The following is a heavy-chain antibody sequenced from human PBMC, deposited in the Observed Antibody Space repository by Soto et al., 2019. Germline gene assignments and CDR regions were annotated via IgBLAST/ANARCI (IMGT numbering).Heavy chain of an antibody. CDR1: GFTFSSYG. J-gene: IGHJ6*03. V-gene: IGHV3-33*01. D-gene: IGHD3-10*01. CDR2: IWYDGSNK. CDR3: ARGIFGSGSYFKPDYYYMDV. Sequence: GGSLRLSCAASGFTFSSYGMHWVRQAPGKGLEWVAVIWYDGSNKYYADFVKGRFTISRDNSKNTLYLQMNSLRAEDTAVYYCARGIFGSGSYFKPDYYYMDVWGKGTTVTVSS.